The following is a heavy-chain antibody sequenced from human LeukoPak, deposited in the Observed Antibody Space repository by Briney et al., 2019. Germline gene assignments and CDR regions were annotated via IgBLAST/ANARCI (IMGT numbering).Heavy chain of an antibody. V-gene: IGHV3-21*01. CDR1: GFTFSSYS. CDR2: ISSSSSYI. D-gene: IGHD6-19*01. CDR3: ARAAVNSGLGHFDY. Sequence: GGSLRLSCAASGFTFSSYSMNWVRQAPGKGLEWVSSISSSSSYIYYADSAKGRFTISRDNAKNSLYLQMNSLRDEDTAVYYCARAAVNSGLGHFDYWGQGTLVTVSS. J-gene: IGHJ4*02.